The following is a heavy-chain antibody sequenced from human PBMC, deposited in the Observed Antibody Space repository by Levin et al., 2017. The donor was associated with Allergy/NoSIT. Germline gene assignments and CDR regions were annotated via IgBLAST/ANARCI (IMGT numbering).Heavy chain of an antibody. V-gene: IGHV4-39*01. Sequence: SSETLSLTCTVSGDSISSSTYYWSWIRQPPGKGLEWIGSVYYTGSTYYNPSLKSRVTISVDTSKNQFSLKLTSVTAADTAFYFCARRFPSVDSWGQGTLVTVSS. CDR3: ARRFPSVDS. D-gene: IGHD3-3*01. CDR2: VYYTGST. J-gene: IGHJ4*02. CDR1: GDSISSSTYY.